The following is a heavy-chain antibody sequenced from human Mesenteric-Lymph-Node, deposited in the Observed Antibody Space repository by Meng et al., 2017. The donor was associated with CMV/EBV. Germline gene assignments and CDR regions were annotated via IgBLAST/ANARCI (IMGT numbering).Heavy chain of an antibody. J-gene: IGHJ4*02. CDR2: IKSKTDGETT. CDR1: GFTFSNAW. V-gene: IGHV3-15*01. Sequence: LSCAASGFTFSNAWMSWVRQAPGKGLEWVGRIKSKTDGETTDYAAPVKGRFTISRDDSKNTLYLQMNSLKTEDTAMYYCTTASSGSGTWGQGTLVTVSS. D-gene: IGHD3-10*01. CDR3: TTASSGSGT.